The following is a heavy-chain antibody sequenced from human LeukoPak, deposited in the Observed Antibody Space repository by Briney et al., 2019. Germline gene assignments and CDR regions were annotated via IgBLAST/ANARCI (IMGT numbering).Heavy chain of an antibody. Sequence: SETLSLTCSVSGGSFDSKYWSWIRQPPGKGLEWIGYIYTSGSTNFNPSLRSRVAMSIDTSKNQFSLKVYSVTAADTAVYYCANYIRNAHYYTDVWGKGTTVIVSS. CDR2: IYTSGST. D-gene: IGHD1-1*01. J-gene: IGHJ6*03. CDR3: ANYIRNAHYYTDV. V-gene: IGHV4-4*09. CDR1: GGSFDSKY.